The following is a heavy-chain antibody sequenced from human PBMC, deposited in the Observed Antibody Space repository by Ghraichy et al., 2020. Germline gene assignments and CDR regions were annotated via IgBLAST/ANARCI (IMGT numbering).Heavy chain of an antibody. Sequence: GGSLRLSCAASGFTFSSYAMSWVRQAPGKGLEWVSGISGSGGSTYSAYSVQGRFTISRDNSKNTLYLQMHSLRAEDTDVYYCAKREQWLQFIQHWGQGNLVTVSS. CDR2: ISGSGGST. V-gene: IGHV3-23*01. J-gene: IGHJ1*01. CDR3: AKREQWLQFIQH. CDR1: GFTFSSYA. D-gene: IGHD6-19*01.